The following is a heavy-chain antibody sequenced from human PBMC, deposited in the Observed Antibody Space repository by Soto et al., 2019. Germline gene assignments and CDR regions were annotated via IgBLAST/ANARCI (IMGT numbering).Heavy chain of an antibody. J-gene: IGHJ4*02. CDR3: AKKVNSGSGSQYFDY. V-gene: IGHV3-23*01. CDR1: GFTFSSYS. CDR2: FRAGGDDGTT. D-gene: IGHD3-10*01. Sequence: GGSLRLSCVASGFTFSSYSMSWVRQAPGKGLEWVSGFRAGGDDGTTYYADSVKGRFTISRDNSKNTLFLQMNSLRAEDTAIYYCAKKVNSGSGSQYFDYFGRGTLVTVSS.